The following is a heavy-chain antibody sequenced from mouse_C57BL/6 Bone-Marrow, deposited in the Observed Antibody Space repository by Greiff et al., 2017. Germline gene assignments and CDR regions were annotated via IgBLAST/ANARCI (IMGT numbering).Heavy chain of an antibody. D-gene: IGHD1-1*01. CDR2: ISSGGSYT. CDR3: ARLYYGSSYGY. V-gene: IGHV5-6*01. J-gene: IGHJ2*01. Sequence: EVKLVESGGDLVKPGGSLKLSCAASGFTFSSYGMSWVRQTPDKRLEWVATISSGGSYTYYPDSVKGRFTISRDNATNTLYLQMSSLKSEDTAMYYCARLYYGSSYGYWGQGTTLTVSS. CDR1: GFTFSSYG.